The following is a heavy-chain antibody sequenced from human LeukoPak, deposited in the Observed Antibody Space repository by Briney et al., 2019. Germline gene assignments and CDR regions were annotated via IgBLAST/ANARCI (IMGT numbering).Heavy chain of an antibody. Sequence: GGSLRLSCAASGFTFSSYAMHWVRQAPGKGLEWVAVISYDGSNKYYADSVKGRFTISRDNSRNTVYLQMRSLRTEDTGFYYCARDLRGSSTYKTVWGQGTLVTVSS. J-gene: IGHJ4*02. CDR1: GFTFSSYA. V-gene: IGHV3-30-3*01. CDR3: ARDLRGSSTYKTV. D-gene: IGHD3-16*01. CDR2: ISYDGSNK.